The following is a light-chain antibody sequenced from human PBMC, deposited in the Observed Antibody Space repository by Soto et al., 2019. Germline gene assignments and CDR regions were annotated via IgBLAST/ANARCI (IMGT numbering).Light chain of an antibody. V-gene: IGKV4-1*01. CDR2: WAS. Sequence: DIVMTQSPDSLAVSLGERATINCKSSQSVLYSSNNKNYLAWYQQKPGQPPKLLIYWASTRESRVPDRFSGSGSGPDFTLTISSLQAEDLAVYYCQQYYSTPPTFGPGTKVDIK. CDR3: QQYYSTPPT. CDR1: QSVLYSSNNKNY. J-gene: IGKJ3*01.